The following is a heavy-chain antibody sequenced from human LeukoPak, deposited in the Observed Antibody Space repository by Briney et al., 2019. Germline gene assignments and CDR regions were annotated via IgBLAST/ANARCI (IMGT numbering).Heavy chain of an antibody. CDR2: INARDGRT. D-gene: IGHD2-2*01. Sequence: ASVKVSCKASGYTFSSHYVHWVGQAPGQGLEWMGVINARDGRTTYAQEFQGRVSLTRETSTATLYMELSSLKSEDTAIYYCARDSSLARAWWFDPWGQGTLVTVSS. CDR1: GYTFSSHY. J-gene: IGHJ5*02. V-gene: IGHV1-46*01. CDR3: ARDSSLARAWWFDP.